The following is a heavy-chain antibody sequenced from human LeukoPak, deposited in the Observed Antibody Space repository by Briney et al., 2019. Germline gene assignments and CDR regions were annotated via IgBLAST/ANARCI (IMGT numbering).Heavy chain of an antibody. D-gene: IGHD5-18*01. CDR1: GFTFSSYA. V-gene: IGHV3-23*01. Sequence: GGSLRLSCAASGFTFSSYAMSWVRQAPGKGLEWLSATSESGAGTYYADSVKGRFTISRDNSKNTLSLQMNSLRTEDTAVYYCAKDIAQGYTYGSIEQDYWGQGTLVTVSS. CDR3: AKDIAQGYTYGSIEQDY. CDR2: TSESGAGT. J-gene: IGHJ4*02.